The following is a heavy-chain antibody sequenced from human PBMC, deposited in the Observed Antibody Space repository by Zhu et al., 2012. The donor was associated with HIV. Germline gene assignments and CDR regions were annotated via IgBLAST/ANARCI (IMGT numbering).Heavy chain of an antibody. CDR2: IYYSGST. V-gene: IGHV4-39*01. Sequence: QVQLQESGPGLVKPSETLSLICTVSGGSISRSNYYWGWIRQPPGKGLEWIGSIYYSGSTFYNPSLKSRVTISMDTSKNQFSLKLSSVTAADTAVYYCASRYCSSSSCLYDYVGQGPCHRLL. CDR3: ASRYCSSSSCLYDY. CDR1: GGSISRSNYY. D-gene: IGHD2-2*01. J-gene: IGHJ4*02.